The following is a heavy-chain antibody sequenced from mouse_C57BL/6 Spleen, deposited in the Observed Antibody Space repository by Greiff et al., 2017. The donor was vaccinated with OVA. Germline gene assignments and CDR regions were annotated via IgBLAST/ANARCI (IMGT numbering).Heavy chain of an antibody. Sequence: EVHLVESGEGLVKPGGSLKLSCAASGFTFSSYAMSWVRQTPEKRLEWVAYISSGGDYIYYADTVKGRFTISRDNARNTLYLQMSSLKSEDTAMDYCTRGNYGYWYFDVWGTGTTVTVSS. CDR1: GFTFSSYA. CDR3: TRGNYGYWYFDV. D-gene: IGHD1-1*01. CDR2: ISSGGDYI. J-gene: IGHJ1*03. V-gene: IGHV5-9-1*02.